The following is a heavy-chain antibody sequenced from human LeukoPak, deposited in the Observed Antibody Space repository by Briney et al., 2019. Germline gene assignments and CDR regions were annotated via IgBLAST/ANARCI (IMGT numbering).Heavy chain of an antibody. CDR3: AREIDILTGRYYYMDV. Sequence: SETLSLTCTVSGGSISSYYWSWIRQPAGKGLEWIGRIYTSGSTNYNPSLKSRVTMSVDTSKSQFSLKVSSVTAADTAVYYCAREIDILTGRYYYMDVWGKETTVTVSS. D-gene: IGHD3-9*01. CDR2: IYTSGST. J-gene: IGHJ6*03. CDR1: GGSISSYY. V-gene: IGHV4-4*07.